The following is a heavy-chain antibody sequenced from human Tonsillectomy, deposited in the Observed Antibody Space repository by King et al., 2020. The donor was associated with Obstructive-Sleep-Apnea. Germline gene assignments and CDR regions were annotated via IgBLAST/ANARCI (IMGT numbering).Heavy chain of an antibody. CDR1: GGSFIGYY. CDR3: ARGARYPYGMDV. D-gene: IGHD3-9*01. CDR2: INHRGST. Sequence: VQLQQWGAGLLKPSETLSLTCTVYGGSFIGYYWSWIRQPPGKGLEWIGEINHRGSTNYNPALKSRVTMSVDTSKNQFSLKLSSVTAADTAVYYCARGARYPYGMDVWGQGTTVTVSS. V-gene: IGHV4-34*01. J-gene: IGHJ6*02.